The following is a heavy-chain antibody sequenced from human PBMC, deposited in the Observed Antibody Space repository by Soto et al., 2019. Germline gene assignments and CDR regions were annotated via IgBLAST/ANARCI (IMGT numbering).Heavy chain of an antibody. V-gene: IGHV4-59*08. CDR2: IYYSGST. CDR3: ARLVLGIAARPEDYFDY. Sequence: SETLSLTCTVSGGSISSYYWSWIRQPPGKGLEWIGYIYYSGSTNYNPSLKSRVTISVDTSKNQFSLKLSSVTAADTAVYYCARLVLGIAARPEDYFDYWGQGTLVTVSS. J-gene: IGHJ4*02. D-gene: IGHD6-6*01. CDR1: GGSISSYY.